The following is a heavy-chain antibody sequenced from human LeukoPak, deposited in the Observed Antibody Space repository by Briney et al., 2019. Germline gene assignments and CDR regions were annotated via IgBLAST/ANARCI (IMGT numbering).Heavy chain of an antibody. D-gene: IGHD6-13*01. J-gene: IGHJ5*02. CDR1: GGSMSSYY. V-gene: IGHV4-59*01. CDR2: IYHSGST. Sequence: SETLSLTCSVSGGSMSSYYWSWIRQSPGKGLEWIGYIYHSGSTDYNPSLKSRVTISVDTSKNQFSLKLSSVTAADTAVYYCARGYSSSWSNWFDPWGQGTLVTVSS. CDR3: ARGYSSSWSNWFDP.